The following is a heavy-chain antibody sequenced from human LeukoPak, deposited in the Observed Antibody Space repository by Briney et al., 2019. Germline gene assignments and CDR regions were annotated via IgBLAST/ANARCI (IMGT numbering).Heavy chain of an antibody. CDR1: GFTFSSYG. V-gene: IGHV3-30*02. CDR2: IRYDGSNK. CDR3: AKQYSSGWYLFDY. D-gene: IGHD6-19*01. Sequence: GGSLRLSCAASGFTFSSYGMHWVRQAPGKGLEWVAFIRYDGSNKYYADSVKGRFTISRDNSKNTLYLQMNSLRAEDTAVYYCAKQYSSGWYLFDYWGQGTLVTVSS. J-gene: IGHJ4*02.